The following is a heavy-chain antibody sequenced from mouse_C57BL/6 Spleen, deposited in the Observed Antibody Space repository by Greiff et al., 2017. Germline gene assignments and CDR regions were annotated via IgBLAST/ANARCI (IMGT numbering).Heavy chain of an antibody. V-gene: IGHV1-69*01. CDR2: IDPSDSYT. Sequence: QVQLQQPGAELVMPGASVKLSCKASGYTFTSYWMHWVKQRPGQGLEWIGEIDPSDSYTNYNQKFKGKSTFTVDKSSSTAYMQLSSLTSEDSAVYYCARRDGNSFYYAMDYWGQGTSVTVSS. D-gene: IGHD2-1*01. CDR3: ARRDGNSFYYAMDY. J-gene: IGHJ4*01. CDR1: GYTFTSYW.